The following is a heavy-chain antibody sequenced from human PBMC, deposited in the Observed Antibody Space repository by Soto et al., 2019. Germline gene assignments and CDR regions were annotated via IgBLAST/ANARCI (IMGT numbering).Heavy chain of an antibody. Sequence: VGSLRLSCAASGFTFSSYAMHWVSQAPGKGLEWVAVISYDGSNKHYADSVKGRFTISRDNSKNTLYLQMNSLRAEDTDVYYCARVRKPPYYDFWSGYDYYYYYGMDVWGQGTTVTSP. V-gene: IGHV3-30-3*01. CDR3: ARVRKPPYYDFWSGYDYYYYYGMDV. CDR1: GFTFSSYA. J-gene: IGHJ6*02. D-gene: IGHD3-3*01. CDR2: ISYDGSNK.